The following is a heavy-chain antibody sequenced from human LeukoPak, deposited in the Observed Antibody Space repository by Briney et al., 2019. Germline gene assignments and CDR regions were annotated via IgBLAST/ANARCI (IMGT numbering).Heavy chain of an antibody. CDR3: ARVTRAALDY. D-gene: IGHD6-6*01. J-gene: IGHJ4*02. V-gene: IGHV3-33*08. CDR2: IWYDGSNK. CDR1: GFTFSSYA. Sequence: TGGSLRLSCTAPGFTFSSYAMHWVRQAPGKGLEWVAVIWYDGSNKYYADSVKGRFTISRDNSKNTLYLQMNSLRAEDTAVYYCARVTRAALDYWGQGTLVTVSS.